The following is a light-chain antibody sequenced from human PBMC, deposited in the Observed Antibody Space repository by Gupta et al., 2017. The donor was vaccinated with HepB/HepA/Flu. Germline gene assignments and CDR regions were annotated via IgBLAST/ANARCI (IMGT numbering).Light chain of an antibody. CDR3: AAWDDSLNGHVV. J-gene: IGLJ2*01. V-gene: IGLV1-44*01. CDR1: SSNIGSST. CDR2: STD. Sequence: QSVLTQPPSASGTPGQTVTIACFGSSSNIGSSTVNWYQQLPGTAPKLLIYSTDQRPSGVPDRVSGSKSGTSASLAISGLQSEDEADYYCAAWDDSLNGHVVFGGGTKLTVL.